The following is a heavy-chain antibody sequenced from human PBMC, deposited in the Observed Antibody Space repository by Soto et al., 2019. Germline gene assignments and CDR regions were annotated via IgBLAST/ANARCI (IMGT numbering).Heavy chain of an antibody. D-gene: IGHD4-17*01. Sequence: SETLSLTCTVSGGSISSGGYYWSWIRQHPGKGLEWIGYIYYSGSTYYNPSLKSRVTISVDTSKNQFSLKLSSVTAADTAVYYCARTSTVTTQYFYWGHGTLVTVSS. CDR2: IYYSGST. CDR1: GGSISSGGYY. J-gene: IGHJ4*01. CDR3: ARTSTVTTQYFY. V-gene: IGHV4-31*03.